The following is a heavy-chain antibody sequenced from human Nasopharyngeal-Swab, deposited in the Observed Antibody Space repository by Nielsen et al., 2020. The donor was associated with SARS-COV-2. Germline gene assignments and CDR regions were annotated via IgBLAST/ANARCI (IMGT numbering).Heavy chain of an antibody. CDR2: MNPNSGNT. D-gene: IGHD3-22*01. CDR1: GYTFTGYD. CDR3: ATYYYDSSGYLVVDY. J-gene: IGHJ4*02. V-gene: IGHV1-8*01. Sequence: ASVKVSCKASGYTFTGYDINWVRQATGQGLEWMGWMNPNSGNTGYAQKFQGRVTMTRNTSISTAYMELSSLRSEDTAVYYCATYYYDSSGYLVVDYWGQGTLVTVSS.